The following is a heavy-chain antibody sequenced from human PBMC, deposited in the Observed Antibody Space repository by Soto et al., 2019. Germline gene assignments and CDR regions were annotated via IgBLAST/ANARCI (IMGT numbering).Heavy chain of an antibody. D-gene: IGHD3-3*01. Sequence: GGSLRLSCAASGFTFSSYAMSWVRQAPGKGLEWVSAISGSGDSTYYADSVKGRFTISRDNSKNTLYLQMNSLRAEDTAVYYCANADFWSGYSTNWFDPWGQGTLVTVSS. J-gene: IGHJ5*02. V-gene: IGHV3-23*01. CDR2: ISGSGDST. CDR3: ANADFWSGYSTNWFDP. CDR1: GFTFSSYA.